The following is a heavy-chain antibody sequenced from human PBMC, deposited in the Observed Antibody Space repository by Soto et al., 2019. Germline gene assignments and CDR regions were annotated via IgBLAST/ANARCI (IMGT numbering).Heavy chain of an antibody. D-gene: IGHD3-22*01. CDR1: GYTFTSYY. CDR2: INPSGGST. J-gene: IGHJ6*02. CDR3: ARDFTMIVVDPPHMDV. V-gene: IGHV1-46*01. Sequence: GASVKVSCKASGYTFTSYYMHWVRQAPGQGLEWMGIINPSGGSTSYAQKFQGRVTMTRDTSTSTVYMELSSLRSEDTAVYYCARDFTMIVVDPPHMDVWGQGPTVTVSS.